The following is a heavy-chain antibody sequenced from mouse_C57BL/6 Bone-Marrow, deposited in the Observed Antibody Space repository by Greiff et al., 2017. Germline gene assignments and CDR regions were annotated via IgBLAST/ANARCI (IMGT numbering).Heavy chain of an antibody. D-gene: IGHD2-5*01. CDR2: IYPGDGDT. V-gene: IGHV1-80*01. CDR1: GYAFSSYW. CDR3: ARGRDYYSNPLDY. Sequence: VQLQQSGAELVKPGASVKISCKASGYAFSSYWMNWVKQRPGKGLEWIGQIYPGDGDTNYNGKFKGKATLTADKSSSTAYMQLSSLTSEDSAVYFCARGRDYYSNPLDYWGQGTTLTVSS. J-gene: IGHJ2*01.